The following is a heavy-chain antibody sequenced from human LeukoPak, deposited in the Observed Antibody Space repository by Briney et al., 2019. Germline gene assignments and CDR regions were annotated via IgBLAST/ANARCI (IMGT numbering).Heavy chain of an antibody. CDR2: ISGSGGST. CDR3: ARGYPGYCSGGSCYGSTVP. Sequence: PGGSLRLSCAASGFTFSSYAMSWVRQAPGKGLEWVSAISGSGGSTYYADSVKGRFTISRDNAKNSLYLQMNSLRAEDTAVYYCARGYPGYCSGGSCYGSTVPWGQGTLVTVSS. CDR1: GFTFSSYA. D-gene: IGHD2-15*01. V-gene: IGHV3-23*01. J-gene: IGHJ5*02.